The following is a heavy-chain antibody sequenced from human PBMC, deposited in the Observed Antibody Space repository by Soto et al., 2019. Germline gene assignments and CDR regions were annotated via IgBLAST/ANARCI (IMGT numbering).Heavy chain of an antibody. D-gene: IGHD6-13*01. CDR1: GFTFGNFG. V-gene: IGHV3-30*03. CDR2: ISNDGTDQ. J-gene: IGHJ4*02. Sequence: QVQLVESGGGVVQPGRSLRLSCAASGFTFGNFGIHWVRQAPGKGLAWVADISNDGTDQYYADSVKGRFTISRDNSKNTLYLQMNSLRAEDRAVYYCARGCSGGTNCFYFDFWGQGILVTVSS. CDR3: ARGCSGGTNCFYFDF.